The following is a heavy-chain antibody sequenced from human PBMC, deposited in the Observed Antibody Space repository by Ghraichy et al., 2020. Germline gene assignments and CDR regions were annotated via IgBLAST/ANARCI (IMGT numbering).Heavy chain of an antibody. CDR2: IYYSGST. V-gene: IGHV4-39*01. CDR3: ARQGGYCSGGSYYTNWFDP. CDR1: GGSISSSSYY. D-gene: IGHD2-15*01. Sequence: SQTLSLTCTVSGGSISSSSYYWGWIRQPPGKGLEWIGSIYYSGSTYYNPSLKSRVTISVDTSKNQFSLKLSSVTAADTAVYYCARQGGYCSGGSYYTNWFDPWGQGTLVTVSS. J-gene: IGHJ5*02.